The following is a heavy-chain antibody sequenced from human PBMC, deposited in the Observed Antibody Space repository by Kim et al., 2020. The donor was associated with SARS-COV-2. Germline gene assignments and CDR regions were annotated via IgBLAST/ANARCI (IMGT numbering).Heavy chain of an antibody. D-gene: IGHD3-22*01. CDR3: TRENYYDSSGRMIYYYYGMDV. CDR1: GFTFGDYA. J-gene: IGHJ6*02. CDR2: IRSKAYGGTT. Sequence: GGSLRLSCTASGFTFGDYAMSWVRQAPGKGLEWVGFIRSKAYGGTTEYAASVKGRFTISRDDSTSIAYLQMNSLKTEDTAVYYCTRENYYDSSGRMIYYYYGMDVWGQGTTVTVSS. V-gene: IGHV3-49*04.